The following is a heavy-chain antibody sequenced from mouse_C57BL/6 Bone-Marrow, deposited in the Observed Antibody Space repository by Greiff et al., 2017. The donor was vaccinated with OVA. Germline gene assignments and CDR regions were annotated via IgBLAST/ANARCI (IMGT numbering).Heavy chain of an antibody. V-gene: IGHV2-2*01. CDR2: IWSGGST. CDR3: ARKKGSSYYGSLDV. J-gene: IGHJ1*03. CDR1: GFSLTSYG. D-gene: IGHD1-1*01. Sequence: VKLMESGPGLVQPSQRLSITCTVSGFSLTSYGVHWVRQSPGKGLEWLGVIWSGGSTDYNAAFISRLSISKDNSKSQVFFKMNSLQADDTAIYYCARKKGSSYYGSLDVWGTGTTVTVSS.